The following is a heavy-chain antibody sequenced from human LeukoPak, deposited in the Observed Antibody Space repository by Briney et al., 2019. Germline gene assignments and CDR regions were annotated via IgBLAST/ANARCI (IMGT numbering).Heavy chain of an antibody. CDR3: ARELLGYGSGSYRDY. CDR2: ISGSSSNI. D-gene: IGHD3-10*01. V-gene: IGHV3-48*04. Sequence: QSGGSLRLSCAASGFTFSSYRMNWVRQAPGKGLEWVSHISGSSSNIYYADSVKGRFTISRDNAKNSLYLQMNSLRSEDTAVYYCARELLGYGSGSYRDYWGQGTLVTVSS. CDR1: GFTFSSYR. J-gene: IGHJ4*02.